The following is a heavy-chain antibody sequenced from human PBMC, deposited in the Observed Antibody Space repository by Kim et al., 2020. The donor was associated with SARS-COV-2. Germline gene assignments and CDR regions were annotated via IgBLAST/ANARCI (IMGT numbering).Heavy chain of an antibody. CDR2: INPSGGST. D-gene: IGHD6-19*01. CDR1: GYTFTSYY. V-gene: IGHV1-46*01. CDR3: AASYSSGWAFDY. Sequence: ASVKVSCKASGYTFTSYYMHWVRQAPGQGLEWMGIINPSGGSTSYAQKFQGRVTMTRDTSTSTVYMELSSLRSEDTAVYYCAASYSSGWAFDYWGQGTLVTVSS. J-gene: IGHJ4*02.